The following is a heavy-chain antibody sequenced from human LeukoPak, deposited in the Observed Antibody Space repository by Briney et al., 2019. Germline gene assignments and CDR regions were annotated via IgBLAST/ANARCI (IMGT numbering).Heavy chain of an antibody. V-gene: IGHV1-18*01. CDR2: ISAYNGNT. CDR1: GYTFTSYG. D-gene: IGHD5-18*01. Sequence: ASVKVSCKASGYTFTSYGISWVRQAPGQGLEWMGWISAYNGNTNYAQKLQGRVTMTTDTSTSTAYMELRSLRSDDTAVYYCAREGTAMVLEYAFDIWGQGTMVTVSS. J-gene: IGHJ3*02. CDR3: AREGTAMVLEYAFDI.